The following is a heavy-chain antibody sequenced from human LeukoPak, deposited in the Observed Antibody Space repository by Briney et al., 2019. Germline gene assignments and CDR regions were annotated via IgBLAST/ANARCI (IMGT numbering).Heavy chain of an antibody. CDR3: ARGSHGDWFDP. D-gene: IGHD4-17*01. V-gene: IGHV1-2*06. Sequence: ASVKVSCKASGYTFTGYYMHWVRQPPGQGLEWMGRINPNSGGTNYAQKFQGRVTMTRDTSISTAYMEMSRLRSDDTAVYYCARGSHGDWFDPWGQGTLVTVSS. CDR1: GYTFTGYY. CDR2: INPNSGGT. J-gene: IGHJ5*02.